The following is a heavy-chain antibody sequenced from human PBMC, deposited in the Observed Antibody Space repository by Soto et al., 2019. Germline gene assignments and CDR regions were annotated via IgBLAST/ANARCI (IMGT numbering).Heavy chain of an antibody. CDR3: ARIGYDILTGITRYFFDY. V-gene: IGHV3-72*01. CDR1: GFTLSDHY. D-gene: IGHD3-9*01. Sequence: PGGSLRLSCAASGFTLSDHYMDWVRQAPGKGLEWVGRSRDKAHSYTTEYAASVKGRFTISRDDSKNLLYLQMNSLKTEDTAVYYCARIGYDILTGITRYFFDYWGQGTLVTVSS. J-gene: IGHJ4*02. CDR2: SRDKAHSYTT.